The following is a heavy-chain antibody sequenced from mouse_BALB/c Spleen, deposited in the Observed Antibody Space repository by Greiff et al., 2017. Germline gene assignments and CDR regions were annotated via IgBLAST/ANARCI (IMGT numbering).Heavy chain of an antibody. Sequence: EVQLQQSGGDLVKPGGSLKLSCAASGFTFSSYGMSWVRQTPDKRLEWVATISSGGSYTYYPDSVKGRFTISRDNAKNTLYLQMSSLKSEDTAMYYCARLNITTAAWFAYWGQGTLVTVSA. CDR3: ARLNITTAAWFAY. V-gene: IGHV5-6*01. CDR1: GFTFSSYG. D-gene: IGHD1-2*01. CDR2: ISSGGSYT. J-gene: IGHJ3*01.